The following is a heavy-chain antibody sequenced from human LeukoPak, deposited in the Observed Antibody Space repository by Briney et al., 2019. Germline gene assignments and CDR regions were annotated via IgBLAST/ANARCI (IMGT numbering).Heavy chain of an antibody. CDR2: ISGSGGST. CDR3: ATGSVGVVIIPFDY. V-gene: IGHV3-23*01. CDR1: GFTFSSYA. D-gene: IGHD3-3*01. Sequence: GGSLRLSCAASGFTFSSYAMSWVRQAPGKGLEWVSAISGSGGSTYYADSVKGRFTISRDNSKNTLYLQMNSLRAVDTAVYYCATGSVGVVIIPFDYWGQGTLVTVSS. J-gene: IGHJ4*02.